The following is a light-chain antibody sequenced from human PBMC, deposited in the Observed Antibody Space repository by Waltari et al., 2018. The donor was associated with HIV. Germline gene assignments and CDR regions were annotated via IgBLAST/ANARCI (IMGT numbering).Light chain of an antibody. CDR1: NSDIGAYSY. CDR2: EVS. J-gene: IGLJ1*01. CDR3: GSYTSSATYV. Sequence: QSALTQPASVSGSPGQSITISCTGSNSDIGAYSYVSWYQHHPGKAPKLIIYEVSVRPSGVSNRFSASKSGNTASLTISGLQAEDEADYYCGSYTSSATYVFGTGTKVTVL. V-gene: IGLV2-14*01.